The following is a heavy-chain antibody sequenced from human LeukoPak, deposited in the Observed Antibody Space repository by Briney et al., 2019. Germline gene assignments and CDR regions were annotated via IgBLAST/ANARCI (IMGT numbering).Heavy chain of an antibody. CDR2: ISSSGSYI. CDR1: RFTFSSYS. J-gene: IGHJ5*02. Sequence: GGSLRLSCAASRFTFSSYSMNWVRQAPGKGLEWVSSISSSGSYIYHADSVKGRFTISRDNAKNSLYLQMNSLRAEDTAVYYCARDILIGAARRGFDPWGQGTLVTVSS. CDR3: ARDILIGAARRGFDP. D-gene: IGHD6-13*01. V-gene: IGHV3-21*01.